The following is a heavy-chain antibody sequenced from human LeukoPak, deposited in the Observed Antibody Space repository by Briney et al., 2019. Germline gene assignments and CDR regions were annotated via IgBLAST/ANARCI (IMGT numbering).Heavy chain of an antibody. CDR1: GFSFSRYS. CDR3: ARVPYCSSTSCYHFFDY. D-gene: IGHD2-2*01. Sequence: GGSLRLSCTTSGFSFSRYSMNWVRQAPGKGLEWLSHITSTSETIYYADSVKGRFTISRDNAKNSVYLQMNSLRVEDTAVYYCARVPYCSSTSCYHFFDYWGQGTLVTVSS. CDR2: ITSTSETI. J-gene: IGHJ4*02. V-gene: IGHV3-48*01.